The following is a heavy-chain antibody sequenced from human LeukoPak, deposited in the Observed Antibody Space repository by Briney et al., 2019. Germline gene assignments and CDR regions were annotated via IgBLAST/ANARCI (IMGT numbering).Heavy chain of an antibody. CDR2: ISSSSSTI. D-gene: IGHD1-26*01. J-gene: IGHJ4*02. CDR1: GFTFSSYS. Sequence: GGSLRLSCAASGFTFSSYSMNWVRQAPGKGLEWVSYISSSSSTIYYADSVKGRFTISRDNAKNSLYLQMNSLRAEDTAVYYCARDDSKWELLFGGPVDYWGQGTLVTVSS. CDR3: ARDDSKWELLFGGPVDY. V-gene: IGHV3-48*01.